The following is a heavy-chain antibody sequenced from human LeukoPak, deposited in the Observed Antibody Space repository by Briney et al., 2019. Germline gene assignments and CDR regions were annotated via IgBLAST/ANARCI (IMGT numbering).Heavy chain of an antibody. D-gene: IGHD6-19*01. CDR1: GGTFISYA. CDR3: ARATYSSGWFHLQYFDY. J-gene: IGHJ4*02. Sequence: ASVKVSCKASGGTFISYAISWVGQAPGQGVEGRGGIIPIFGTANYAQKFQGRVTITADESTSTAYMELSSLRSEDTAVYYCARATYSSGWFHLQYFDYWGQGTLVTVSS. CDR2: IIPIFGTA. V-gene: IGHV1-69*13.